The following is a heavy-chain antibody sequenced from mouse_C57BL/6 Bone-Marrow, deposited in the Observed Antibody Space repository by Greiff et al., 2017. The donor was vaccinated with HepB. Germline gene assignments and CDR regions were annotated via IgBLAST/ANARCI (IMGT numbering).Heavy chain of an antibody. Sequence: GYAFSSSWMNWVKQRPGKGLEWIGRIYPGDGDTNYNGKFKGKATLTADKSSSTAYMQLSSLTSEDSAVYFCARDGNYFYYFDYWGQGTTLTVSS. CDR1: GYAFSSSW. J-gene: IGHJ2*01. D-gene: IGHD2-1*01. CDR3: ARDGNYFYYFDY. V-gene: IGHV1-82*01. CDR2: IYPGDGDT.